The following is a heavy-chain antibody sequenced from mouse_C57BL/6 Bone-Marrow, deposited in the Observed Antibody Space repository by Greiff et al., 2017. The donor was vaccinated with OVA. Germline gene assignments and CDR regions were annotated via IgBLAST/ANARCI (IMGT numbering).Heavy chain of an antibody. J-gene: IGHJ1*03. CDR2: INPSSGYT. Sequence: VQLQQSGAELAKPGASVKLSCKASGYTFTSYWMHWVKQRPGQGLEWIGYINPSSGYTKYNQKFKDKATLTADKSSSTAYMQLSSLPYQDSAVYYCARWAVFANSYWYFDVWGTGTTVTVSS. CDR3: ARWAVFANSYWYFDV. V-gene: IGHV1-7*01. CDR1: GYTFTSYW.